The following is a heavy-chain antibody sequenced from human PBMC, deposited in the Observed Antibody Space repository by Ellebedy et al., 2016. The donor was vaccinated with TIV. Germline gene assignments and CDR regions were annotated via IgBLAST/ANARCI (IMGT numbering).Heavy chain of an antibody. Sequence: MPSETLSLTCAVYGGSFSGYYWSWIRQPPGKGLKWIGEINHSGSTNYNPSLKSRVTISVDTSKNQFSLKLSSVTTADTAVYYCARLRVGYSSGWWSVRFDYWGQGTLVTVSS. D-gene: IGHD6-19*01. CDR2: INHSGST. V-gene: IGHV4-34*01. J-gene: IGHJ4*02. CDR1: GGSFSGYY. CDR3: ARLRVGYSSGWWSVRFDY.